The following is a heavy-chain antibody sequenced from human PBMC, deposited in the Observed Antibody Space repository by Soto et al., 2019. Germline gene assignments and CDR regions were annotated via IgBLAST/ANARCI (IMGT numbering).Heavy chain of an antibody. CDR2: IYHSGST. CDR1: GGSVSSGSYY. CDR3: ARLCAAWFDP. V-gene: IGHV4-61*01. Sequence: QVQLQESGPGLVKPSETLSLTCTVSGGSVSSGSYYWGWIRQPPGKGLEWIGYIYHSGSTNYNPSLKSRVTISVDTSKNQFSLSLTSVTAADTAVYYCARLCAAWFDPWGQGTLVTVAS. J-gene: IGHJ5*02.